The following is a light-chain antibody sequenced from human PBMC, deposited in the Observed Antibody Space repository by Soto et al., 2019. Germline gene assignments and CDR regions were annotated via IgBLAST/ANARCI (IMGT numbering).Light chain of an antibody. CDR2: GAS. V-gene: IGKV3-20*01. CDR3: QQYVSSAIT. J-gene: IGKJ5*01. CDR1: QSVSNNY. Sequence: EIVMTQSPATLSVSPGERATLSCRASQSVSNNYLAWYQQKPGQAPRLLISGASRRATGIPDRFSGSGSGTDFTLSTSRLEPEDFALYYCQQYVSSAITFGQGTRREIK.